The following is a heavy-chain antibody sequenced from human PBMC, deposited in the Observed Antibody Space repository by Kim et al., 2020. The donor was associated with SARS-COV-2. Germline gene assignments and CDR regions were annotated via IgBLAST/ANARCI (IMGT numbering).Heavy chain of an antibody. J-gene: IGHJ4*02. CDR3: ARGESSSSVIGN. D-gene: IGHD6-6*01. Sequence: YYADSVKGRFTISRDNAKNSLYLQMNSLRAEDTAVYYCARGESSSSVIGNWGQGTLVTVSS. V-gene: IGHV3-21*01.